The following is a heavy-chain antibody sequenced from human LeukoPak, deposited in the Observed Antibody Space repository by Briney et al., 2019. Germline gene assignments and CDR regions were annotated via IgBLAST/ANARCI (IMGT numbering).Heavy chain of an antibody. Sequence: GGSLRLSCAASGFTFTSYGTSWVRQAPGKGLEWVSAISGSGGSTYYADSVKGRFTISRDNSKNTLYLQMNSLRAEDTAVYYCAKRRGYSPRDAFDIWGQGTMVNVSS. CDR2: ISGSGGST. D-gene: IGHD5-18*01. CDR1: GFTFTSYG. CDR3: AKRRGYSPRDAFDI. J-gene: IGHJ3*02. V-gene: IGHV3-23*01.